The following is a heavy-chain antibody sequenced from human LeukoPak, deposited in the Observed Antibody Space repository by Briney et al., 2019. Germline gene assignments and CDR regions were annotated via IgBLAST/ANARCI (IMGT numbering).Heavy chain of an antibody. J-gene: IGHJ5*02. Sequence: SETLSLTCAVYGGSFSGYYWSWIRQPPGKGLEWIGEINHSGSTNYNPSLKSRVTISVDTSKNQFSLKLSSVTAADTAVYYCARDSSFSYSGSYYGFDPWGQGTLVTVSS. CDR2: INHSGST. V-gene: IGHV4-34*01. CDR3: ARDSSFSYSGSYYGFDP. CDR1: GGSFSGYY. D-gene: IGHD1-26*01.